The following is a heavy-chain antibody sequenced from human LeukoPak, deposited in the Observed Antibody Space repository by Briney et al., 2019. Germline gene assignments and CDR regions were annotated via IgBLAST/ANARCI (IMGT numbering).Heavy chain of an antibody. V-gene: IGHV4-39*07. CDR3: ARGSYYYGPGSYPPHFDY. CDR1: GGSISSSSYY. Sequence: SETLSLTCTVSGGSISSSSYYWGWIRQPPGKGLEWIGGIYYSGSTYYNPSLKSRVTISVDTSKNQFSLKLSSVTAADTAVYYCARGSYYYGPGSYPPHFDYWGQGTLVTVSS. J-gene: IGHJ4*02. D-gene: IGHD3-10*01. CDR2: IYYSGST.